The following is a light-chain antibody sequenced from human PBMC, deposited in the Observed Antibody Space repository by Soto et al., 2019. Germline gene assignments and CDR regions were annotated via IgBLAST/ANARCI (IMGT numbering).Light chain of an antibody. CDR3: QQYNSYPIT. Sequence: SRITKSPSSLSSSVGDRVTITCRASQGLSSWLAWYQQKPEEAPKSLIYAASRLESGVPSRFSGSGSGTDFALTISSLQPEDFATYYCQQYNSYPITSAQPTRLEI. CDR2: AAS. CDR1: QGLSSW. V-gene: IGKV1D-16*01. J-gene: IGKJ5*01.